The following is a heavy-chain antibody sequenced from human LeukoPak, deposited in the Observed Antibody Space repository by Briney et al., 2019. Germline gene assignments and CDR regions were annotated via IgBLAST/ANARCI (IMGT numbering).Heavy chain of an antibody. CDR2: INSDGSST. V-gene: IGHV3-74*01. J-gene: IGHJ4*02. CDR3: TRKGSQWDFLVDY. Sequence: GGSLRLSCAASGFTFSSYWMHWVRQAPGKGLVWVSRINSDGSSTSYADSVKGRFTISRDNAENSLYLQMDSLTAEDTAVYYCTRKGSQWDFLVDYWGQGTRVTVSP. CDR1: GFTFSSYW. D-gene: IGHD2/OR15-2a*01.